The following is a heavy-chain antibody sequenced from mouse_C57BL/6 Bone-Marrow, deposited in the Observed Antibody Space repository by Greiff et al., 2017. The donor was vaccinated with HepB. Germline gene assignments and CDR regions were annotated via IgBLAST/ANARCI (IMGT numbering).Heavy chain of an antibody. CDR1: GYAFTNYL. Sequence: VQLQQSGAELVRPGTSVKVSCKASGYAFTNYLIEWVQQRPGQGLEWIGVINPGSGGTNYNEKFKGKATLTADKSSSTAYMQLSSLTSEDSAVYFCARGGYYSNYVLHFDYWGQGTTLTVSS. J-gene: IGHJ2*01. D-gene: IGHD2-5*01. CDR3: ARGGYYSNYVLHFDY. CDR2: INPGSGGT. V-gene: IGHV1-54*01.